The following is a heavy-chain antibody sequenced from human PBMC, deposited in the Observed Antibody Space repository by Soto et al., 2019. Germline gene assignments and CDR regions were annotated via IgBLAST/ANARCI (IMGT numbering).Heavy chain of an antibody. CDR1: GFTVSSNY. Sequence: GGSLRLSCAASGFTVSSNYMSWVRQAPGKGLEWVSAISGSGGSTYYADSVKGRFTISRDNSKNTLYLQMNSLRAEDTAVYYCAKVRGCISTSCPGYFDYWGQGTLVTVSS. CDR3: AKVRGCISTSCPGYFDY. J-gene: IGHJ4*02. V-gene: IGHV3-23*01. D-gene: IGHD2-2*01. CDR2: ISGSGGST.